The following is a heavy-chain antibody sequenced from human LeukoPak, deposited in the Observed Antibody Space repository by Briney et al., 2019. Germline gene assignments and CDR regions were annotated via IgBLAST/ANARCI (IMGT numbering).Heavy chain of an antibody. J-gene: IGHJ4*02. CDR3: AKRTGYLVDY. CDR2: IWYDGSNK. D-gene: IGHD3-9*01. CDR1: GFTFSNYG. Sequence: QTGGSLRLSCAASGFTFSNYGMHWVRQAPGKGLEWVSLIWYDGSNKYYADSVKGRFTISRGNSKNTLYLQMNSLRVEDTAVYYCAKRTGYLVDYWGQGTLVTVSS. V-gene: IGHV3-33*06.